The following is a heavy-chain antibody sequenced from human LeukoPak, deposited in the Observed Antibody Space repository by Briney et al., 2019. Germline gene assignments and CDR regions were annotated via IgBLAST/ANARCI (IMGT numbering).Heavy chain of an antibody. V-gene: IGHV3-21*01. D-gene: IGHD6-13*01. J-gene: IGHJ4*02. CDR2: ISSGSDSSAADYI. CDR1: GFNFKTYS. Sequence: PGRSLRLSCVASGFNFKTYSMNWVRQAPGGGLEWISFISSGSDSSAADYIYYADSVKGRFTISRDNAKNSLYLQMNSLGADDTGVYYCAGADSGSWDFGRGAQGTLVTVSS. CDR3: AGADSGSWDFGR.